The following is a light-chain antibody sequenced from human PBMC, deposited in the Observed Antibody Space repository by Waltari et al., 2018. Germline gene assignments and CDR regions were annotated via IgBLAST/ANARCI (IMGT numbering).Light chain of an antibody. CDR3: ISYAGSNNYV. V-gene: IGLV2-8*01. Sequence: QSALTPPPSASGSPGQSVTLSCTGTRSDGGCYDFVSWYQQHPGKAPKLLICEVSRRPSGVPDRFSGSKSGNTASLTVSGLQAEDEADYYCISYAGSNNYVFGTGTKVTVL. CDR1: RSDGGCYDF. J-gene: IGLJ1*01. CDR2: EVS.